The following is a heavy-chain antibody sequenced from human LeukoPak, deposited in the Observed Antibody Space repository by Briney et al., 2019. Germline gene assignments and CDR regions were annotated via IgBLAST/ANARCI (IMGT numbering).Heavy chain of an antibody. D-gene: IGHD3-3*01. CDR1: GGSISSGSYY. CDR2: IKQDGSEK. J-gene: IGHJ4*02. Sequence: ETLSLTCTVSGGSISSGSYYWSWVRQAPGKGLEWVANIKQDGSEKYYVDSVKGRFTISRDNAKNSLYLQMNSLRAEDTAVYYCAREKTTYYDFWSGYSRPSEFDYWGQGTLVTVSS. CDR3: AREKTTYYDFWSGYSRPSEFDY. V-gene: IGHV3-7*01.